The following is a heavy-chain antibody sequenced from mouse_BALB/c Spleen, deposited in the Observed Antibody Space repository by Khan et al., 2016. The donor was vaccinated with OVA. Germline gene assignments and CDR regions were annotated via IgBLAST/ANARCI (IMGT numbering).Heavy chain of an antibody. J-gene: IGHJ3*01. D-gene: IGHD4-1*01. Sequence: EVELVESGGDLVKPGGSLKLSCAASGFTFSSCSMSWVRQTPDKRLEWVTSISSDGDYTYYPDSVKGRFTISRDNAKNSLYLQMSSLKSEDTAMYYCASHLTGSFDYWGQGTLVTVSA. CDR1: GFTFSSCS. CDR2: ISSDGDYT. CDR3: ASHLTGSFDY. V-gene: IGHV5-6*01.